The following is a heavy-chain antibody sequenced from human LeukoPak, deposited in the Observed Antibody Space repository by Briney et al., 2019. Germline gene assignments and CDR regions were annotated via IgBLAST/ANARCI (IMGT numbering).Heavy chain of an antibody. D-gene: IGHD1-26*01. CDR1: GFTFSIYN. V-gene: IGHV3-48*02. CDR3: VRDFRGNYSIDY. J-gene: IGHJ4*02. CDR2: ISKSSSAI. Sequence: PGGSLRLSCAAAGFTFSIYNMNWVRQAPGKGLEWVSHISKSSSAIYYADSVKGRFTISRDNAKNSLYLQMSSLRDEDTAVYYCVRDFRGNYSIDYWGQGTLVTVSS.